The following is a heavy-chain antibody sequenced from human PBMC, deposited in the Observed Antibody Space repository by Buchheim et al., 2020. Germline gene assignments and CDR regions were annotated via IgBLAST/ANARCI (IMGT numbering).Heavy chain of an antibody. V-gene: IGHV3-30*18. CDR2: ISYDGSNK. J-gene: IGHJ6*02. CDR1: EFTFSSYG. Sequence: QVQLVESGGGVVQPGRSLRLSCAASEFTFSSYGMHWVRQVPGKGLEWVAVISYDGSNKYYADSVKGRFTISRDNSKNTLDLQMNSLKAEDTAVYYCAKPTVGASYYHYGMDVWGQGTT. CDR3: AKPTVGASYYHYGMDV. D-gene: IGHD1-26*01.